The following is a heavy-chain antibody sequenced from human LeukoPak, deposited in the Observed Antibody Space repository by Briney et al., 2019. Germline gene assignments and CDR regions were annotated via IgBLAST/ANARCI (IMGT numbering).Heavy chain of an antibody. CDR2: INHSGIT. V-gene: IGHV4-38-2*02. D-gene: IGHD3-9*01. CDR3: GRDRPTGYYDY. J-gene: IGHJ4*02. Sequence: PSETLSLTCTVSSYSISSGYYCGWIRQTPGKGLEWIASINHSGITYYNPSLKSRVTISVDTSKNQFSLKLTSVTAADTAVYYCGRDRPTGYYDYWGQGILVTVSS. CDR1: SYSISSGYY.